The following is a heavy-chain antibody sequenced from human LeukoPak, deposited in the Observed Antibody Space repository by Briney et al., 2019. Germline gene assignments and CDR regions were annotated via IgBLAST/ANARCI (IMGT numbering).Heavy chain of an antibody. D-gene: IGHD3-22*01. CDR3: ARIRSNDSSGYPEYFDY. V-gene: IGHV4-39*01. CDR2: IYYSGST. Sequence: SETLSLTCTVSGGSISSSSYYWGWIRQPPGKGLEWIGSIYYSGSTYYNPSLKSRVTIFVDTSKNQFSLKLSSVTAADTAVYYCARIRSNDSSGYPEYFDYWGQGTLVTVSS. CDR1: GGSISSSSYY. J-gene: IGHJ4*02.